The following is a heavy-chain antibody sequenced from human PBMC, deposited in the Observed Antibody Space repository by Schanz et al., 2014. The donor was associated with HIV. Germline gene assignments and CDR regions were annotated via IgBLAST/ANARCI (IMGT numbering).Heavy chain of an antibody. Sequence: QVQLVESGGGVVQPGRSLRLSCAASGFTFSSYGMHWVRQAPGKGLEWVAVIWDDGSDKYYGDSVKGRFTISRDNSKNTLYLQMNSLRADDTAVYYCAREIGGQQLAGNQYYYHYYGMDVGGQGTTVTVSS. CDR3: AREIGGQQLAGNQYYYHYYGMDV. CDR2: IWDDGSDK. J-gene: IGHJ6*02. V-gene: IGHV3-33*01. CDR1: GFTFSSYG. D-gene: IGHD6-13*01.